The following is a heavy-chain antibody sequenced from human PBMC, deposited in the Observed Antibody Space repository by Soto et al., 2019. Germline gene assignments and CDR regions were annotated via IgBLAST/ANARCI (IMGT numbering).Heavy chain of an antibody. CDR2: VYHSGST. CDR3: ASGSHVPHY. J-gene: IGHJ4*02. CDR1: GDSITSGGYY. V-gene: IGHV4-31*03. Sequence: SETLSLTCNVSGDSITSGGYYWSWIRQQPGKGLEWIGYVYHSGSTYHNPSLKSRVTMSVDTSKNQFSLKLSSVTAADTAMYYCASGSHVPHYWGQGTLVTVSS. D-gene: IGHD6-6*01.